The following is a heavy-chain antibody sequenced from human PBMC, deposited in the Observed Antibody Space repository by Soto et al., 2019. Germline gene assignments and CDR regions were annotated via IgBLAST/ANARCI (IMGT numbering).Heavy chain of an antibody. D-gene: IGHD3-3*01. CDR3: ARGVVYHFDY. J-gene: IGHJ4*02. Sequence: PGGSLRLSCAASGFSVSSSHMNWVRQAPGKGPEWVSVIYSGGSTYYADSVKGRFTISRDNSKNTLYLQMNSLRAEDTAVYYCARGVVYHFDYWGQGTLVTVSS. CDR1: GFSVSSSH. V-gene: IGHV3-66*01. CDR2: IYSGGST.